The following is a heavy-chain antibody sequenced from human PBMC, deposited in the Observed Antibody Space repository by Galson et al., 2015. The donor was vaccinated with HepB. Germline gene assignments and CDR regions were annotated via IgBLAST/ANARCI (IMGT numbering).Heavy chain of an antibody. V-gene: IGHV3-30*04. D-gene: IGHD1-26*01. Sequence: SLRLSCAASGFTFSSYAMHWVRQAPGKGLEWVAVISYDGSNKYYADSVKGRFTISRDNSKNTLYLQMNSLRAEDTAVYYCARERIVGARSAFDIWGQGTMVTVSS. J-gene: IGHJ3*02. CDR1: GFTFSSYA. CDR3: ARERIVGARSAFDI. CDR2: ISYDGSNK.